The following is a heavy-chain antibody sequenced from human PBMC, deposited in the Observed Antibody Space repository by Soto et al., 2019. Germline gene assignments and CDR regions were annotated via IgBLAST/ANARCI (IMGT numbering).Heavy chain of an antibody. J-gene: IGHJ5*01. V-gene: IGHV4-39*01. CDR2: LYYSGSA. CDR3: AGDQYSNNWFYY. CDR1: GDPISSSSYY. D-gene: IGHD6-6*01. Sequence: SETLSLTCTVSGDPISSSSYYWGWIRQSPGKGLEWIGSLYYSGSAYYSPSLKSRVTISVDASRNQLSLKVSSVTAADTAVYYCAGDQYSNNWFYYWGQGILVTVSS.